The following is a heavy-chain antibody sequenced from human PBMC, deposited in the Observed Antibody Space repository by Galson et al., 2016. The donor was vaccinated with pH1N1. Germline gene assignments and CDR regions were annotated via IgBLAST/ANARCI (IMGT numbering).Heavy chain of an antibody. CDR1: GDSVSSNSAT. CDR3: ARGVIDHDFWGGYQDHAAFDI. CDR2: TYYRSKWYN. D-gene: IGHD3-3*01. Sequence: CAISGDSVSSNSATWNWIRQSPSRGLEWLGRTYYRSKWYNDYAESVKSRIIISPDTSKNQLSLQLNSVTPADTAVYYCARGVIDHDFWGGYQDHAAFDIWGQGTMFTVS. J-gene: IGHJ3*02. V-gene: IGHV6-1*01.